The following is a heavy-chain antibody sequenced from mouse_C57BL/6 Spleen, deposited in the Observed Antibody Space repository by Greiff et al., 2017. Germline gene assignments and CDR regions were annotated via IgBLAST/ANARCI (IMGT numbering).Heavy chain of an antibody. D-gene: IGHD1-1*01. CDR1: GYTFTSYW. CDR2: IDPSDSYT. J-gene: IGHJ1*03. V-gene: IGHV1-69*01. CDR3: ARREYGSSYGYFDV. Sequence: VQLQQSGAELVMPGASVKLSCKASGYTFTSYWMHWVKQRPGQGLEWIGEIDPSDSYTNYNQKFKGKSTLTVDKSSSTAYMQLSSLTSEDSAVYYCARREYGSSYGYFDVWGTGTTVTVSS.